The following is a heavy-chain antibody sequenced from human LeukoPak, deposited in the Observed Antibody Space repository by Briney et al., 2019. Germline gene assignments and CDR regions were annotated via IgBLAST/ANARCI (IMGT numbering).Heavy chain of an antibody. D-gene: IGHD3-16*01. V-gene: IGHV4-59*08. CDR1: GDSIHSFY. CDR2: IYYSGST. CDR3: ARRKTRGGPIDS. Sequence: SETLSLTCTVSGDSIHSFYWSWVRQPPGKGLEWIGYIYYSGSTNYNSSLKSRITISVDTSKNQFSLRLSSVTAADTAIYYCARRKTRGGPIDSWGQGTLVTVSS. J-gene: IGHJ5*01.